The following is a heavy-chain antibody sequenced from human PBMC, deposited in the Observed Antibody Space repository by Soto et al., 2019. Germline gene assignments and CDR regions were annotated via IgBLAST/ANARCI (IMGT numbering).Heavy chain of an antibody. V-gene: IGHV1-69*02. Sequence: ASVKVSCKASGGTFSSYTISWVRQAPGQGLEWMGRIIPILGIANYAQKFQGRVTITADKSTSTAYMELSSLRSEDTAVYYCARGRYSSSWDFDYWGQGTLVTVSS. CDR3: ARGRYSSSWDFDY. D-gene: IGHD6-13*01. J-gene: IGHJ4*02. CDR1: GGTFSSYT. CDR2: IIPILGIA.